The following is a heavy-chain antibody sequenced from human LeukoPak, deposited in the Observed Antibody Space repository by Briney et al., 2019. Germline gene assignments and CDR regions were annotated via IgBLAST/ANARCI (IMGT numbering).Heavy chain of an antibody. CDR3: VKGSGTYQGPFDH. V-gene: IGHV3-9*01. Sequence: PPGGSLRLSCKASGFRFDEYAMQWVRQVPGKGLQWVSGISSDGETTGYADSVKGRFTISRDNAKNSLYLQMNILRTEDKALYYCVKGSGTYQGPFDHWGQGILVTVSS. D-gene: IGHD1-1*01. CDR1: GFRFDEYA. CDR2: ISSDGETT. J-gene: IGHJ4*02.